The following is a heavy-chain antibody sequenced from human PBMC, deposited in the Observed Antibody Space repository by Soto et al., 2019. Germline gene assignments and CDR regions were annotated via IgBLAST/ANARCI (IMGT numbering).Heavy chain of an antibody. Sequence: SETLSLTCAVSGGSISSGDYYWSWIRQPPGKGLEWIGYIYYSGSTYYNPSLKSRVTISVDTSKNQFSLKLSSVTAADTAVYYCARESCISTSCYAAGYFDYWGQGTLVTVSS. CDR1: GGSISSGDYY. V-gene: IGHV4-30-4*01. CDR2: IYYSGST. D-gene: IGHD2-2*01. CDR3: ARESCISTSCYAAGYFDY. J-gene: IGHJ4*02.